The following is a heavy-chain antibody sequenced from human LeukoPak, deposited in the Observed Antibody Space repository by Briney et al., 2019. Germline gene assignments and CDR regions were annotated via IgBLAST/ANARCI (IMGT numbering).Heavy chain of an antibody. D-gene: IGHD5-24*01. CDR3: AREGDGYNFDY. CDR1: GFTVSSNY. Sequence: PGGSLRLSCAASGFTVSSNYMSWVRQAPGKGLEWVSVIYSDGSTYYADPVKGRFTISRDNSKNTLYLQMNSLRTEDTAVYYCAREGDGYNFDYWGQGTLVTVSS. J-gene: IGHJ4*02. V-gene: IGHV3-53*01. CDR2: IYSDGST.